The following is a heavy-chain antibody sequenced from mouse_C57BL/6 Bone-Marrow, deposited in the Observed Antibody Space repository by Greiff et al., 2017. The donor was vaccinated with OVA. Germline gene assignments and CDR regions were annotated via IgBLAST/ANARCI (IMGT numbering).Heavy chain of an antibody. CDR1: GYTFTSYW. J-gene: IGHJ4*01. CDR2: INPSNGGT. Sequence: QVHVKQPGTELVKPGASVKLSCTASGYTFTSYWMHWVKQRPGQGLEWIGNINPSNGGTKYNEKFTSKATLTAAKSSRPAYMQLSSLTSEDSAVYYCARPLYGSSYYYAMDYWGQGTSVTVSS. CDR3: ARPLYGSSYYYAMDY. V-gene: IGHV1-53*01. D-gene: IGHD1-1*01.